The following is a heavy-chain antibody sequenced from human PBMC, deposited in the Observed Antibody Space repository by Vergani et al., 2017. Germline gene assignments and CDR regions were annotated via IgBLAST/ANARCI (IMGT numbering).Heavy chain of an antibody. V-gene: IGHV4-34*01. Sequence: QVQLQQWGAGLLKPSETLSLTCAVYGGSFSGYYWSWIRQHPGKGLEWIGYIYYSGSTYYNPSLKSRVTISVDTSKNQFSLKLSSVTAADTAVYYCARAPNGSYFDYWGQGTLVTVSS. CDR1: GGSFSGYY. CDR2: IYYSGST. CDR3: ARAPNGSYFDY. J-gene: IGHJ4*02.